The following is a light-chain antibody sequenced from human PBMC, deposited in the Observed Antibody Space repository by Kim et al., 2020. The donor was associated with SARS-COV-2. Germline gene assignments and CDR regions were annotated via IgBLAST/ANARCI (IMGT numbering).Light chain of an antibody. V-gene: IGKV3-20*01. Sequence: EIVLTQSPGTLSLSPGERATLSCRASQSVSSSYLAWYQQKPGQAPRLFIYGASSRATGIPDRFSGSGSGTDFTLTISRLEPEDFAVYYCQQYGSPLPFGGGTKVDIK. J-gene: IGKJ4*01. CDR3: QQYGSPLP. CDR1: QSVSSSY. CDR2: GAS.